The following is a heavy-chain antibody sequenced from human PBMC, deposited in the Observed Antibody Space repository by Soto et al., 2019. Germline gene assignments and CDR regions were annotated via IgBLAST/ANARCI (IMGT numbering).Heavy chain of an antibody. CDR3: ARTRSFTLGFYYDGMDV. J-gene: IGHJ6*02. CDR2: IYPGESDT. CDR1: GYSFASYW. V-gene: IGHV5-51*01. D-gene: IGHD2-2*03. Sequence: GESLKISCQGSGYSFASYWIGLVRQMPGKDLEWMGIIYPGESDTRYSPSFQGQVTISADKSLRTAYLQWTSLKASDTALYYCARTRSFTLGFYYDGMDVWGQGTTVTVSS.